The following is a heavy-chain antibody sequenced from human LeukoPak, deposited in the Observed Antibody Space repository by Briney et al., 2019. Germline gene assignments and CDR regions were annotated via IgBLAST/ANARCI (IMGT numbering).Heavy chain of an antibody. J-gene: IGHJ4*02. CDR2: ISYDGGGT. CDR1: GFTFSDYW. D-gene: IGHD3-10*01. CDR3: VRNMVRGVVYFDS. V-gene: IGHV3-74*01. Sequence: PGGSLRLSCVASGFTFSDYWMHWVRQTPGKGLVWVSRISYDGGGTNYADSVKGRFTISRDNAKNTLYLQMNSLRVEDTAVYYCVRNMVRGVVYFDSWGQGALVTVSS.